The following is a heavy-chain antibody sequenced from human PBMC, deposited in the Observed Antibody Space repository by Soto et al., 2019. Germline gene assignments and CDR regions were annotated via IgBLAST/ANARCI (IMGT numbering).Heavy chain of an antibody. CDR3: ARGPHNDFWSCYLPWFDP. CDR1: GFTFSSYS. D-gene: IGHD3-3*01. Sequence: EVQLVESGGGLVKPGGSLRLSCAASGFTFSSYSMNWVRQAPGKGLEWVSSISYSGNYIYYADSVKGRFTISRDNAKNSMYLQMNSLRVEDTAVYYCARGPHNDFWSCYLPWFDPWGQDTLVTVSS. CDR2: ISYSGNYI. V-gene: IGHV3-21*01. J-gene: IGHJ5*02.